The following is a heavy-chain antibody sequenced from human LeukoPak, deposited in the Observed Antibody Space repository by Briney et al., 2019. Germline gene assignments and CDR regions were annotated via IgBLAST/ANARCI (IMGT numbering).Heavy chain of an antibody. J-gene: IGHJ5*02. CDR2: ISAYNGNT. D-gene: IGHD3-22*01. CDR3: ATESPRRQYYYDPNWFDP. Sequence: ASVKVSCKASGYTFTSYGISWVRQAPGQGLEWMGWISAYNGNTNYAQKLQGRVTMTEDTSTDTAYMELSSLRSEDTAVYYCATESPRRQYYYDPNWFDPWGQGTLVTVSS. V-gene: IGHV1-18*01. CDR1: GYTFTSYG.